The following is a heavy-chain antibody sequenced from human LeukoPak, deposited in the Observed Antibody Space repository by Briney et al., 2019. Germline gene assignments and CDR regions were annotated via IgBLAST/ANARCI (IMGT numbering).Heavy chain of an antibody. Sequence: GGSLRLSCAASGFTVTSNYISWVRQAPGKGLEWVSVIYSGGKTFYADSVKGRFTISRHNSNNTLYLQMNSLRAEDTALYYCARAPFYYDSSGYPYFDGWGQGTLVSVSS. CDR2: IYSGGKT. D-gene: IGHD3-22*01. CDR1: GFTVTSNY. J-gene: IGHJ4*02. CDR3: ARAPFYYDSSGYPYFDG. V-gene: IGHV3-53*01.